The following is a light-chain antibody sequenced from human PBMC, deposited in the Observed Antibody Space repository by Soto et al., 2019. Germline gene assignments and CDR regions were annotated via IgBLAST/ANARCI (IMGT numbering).Light chain of an antibody. CDR3: QQYGSSPLT. CDR2: GAS. CDR1: QSVISSY. J-gene: IGKJ4*01. Sequence: EIVLTQAPDTLSLSPGERATLSCRASQSVISSYLAWYQQKPGQAPRLLMYGASSRATCTPDRFSGSGSGTDFTLTISRLEPEDFAVYYCQQYGSSPLTFGGGTKVDIK. V-gene: IGKV3-20*01.